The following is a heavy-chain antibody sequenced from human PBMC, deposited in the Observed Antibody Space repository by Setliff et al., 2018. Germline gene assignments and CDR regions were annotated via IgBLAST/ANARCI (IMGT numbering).Heavy chain of an antibody. V-gene: IGHV4-34*01. Sequence: SETLSLTCAAYGGTFSHYYWTWIRQSPGKGLEWIGEINHSGSTNYNPSLKSRVTISIDTSKDQFSLRMSSVSAADAAIYYCARGRNVAARLLDTWGQGSRDTVSS. CDR2: INHSGST. CDR3: ARGRNVAARLLDT. J-gene: IGHJ5*02. D-gene: IGHD6-6*01. CDR1: GGTFSHYY.